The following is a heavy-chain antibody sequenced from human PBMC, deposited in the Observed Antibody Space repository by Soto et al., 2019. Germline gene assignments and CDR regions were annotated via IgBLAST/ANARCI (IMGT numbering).Heavy chain of an antibody. D-gene: IGHD3-3*01. CDR1: GYTFTSYD. CDR3: ARAREGGKIFGVVIIQEAYYYYGMDV. V-gene: IGHV1-8*01. J-gene: IGHJ6*02. CDR2: MNPNSGNT. Sequence: ASVKVSCKASGYTFTSYDINWVRQATGQGLEWMGWMNPNSGNTGYAQKFQGRVTMTRNTSISTAYMELSSLRSEDTAVYYCARAREGGKIFGVVIIQEAYYYYGMDVWGQGTTVTVSS.